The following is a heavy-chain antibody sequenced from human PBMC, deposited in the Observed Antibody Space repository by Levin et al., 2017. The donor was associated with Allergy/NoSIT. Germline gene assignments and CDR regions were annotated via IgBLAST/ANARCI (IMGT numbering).Heavy chain of an antibody. J-gene: IGHJ6*02. D-gene: IGHD2-2*01. Sequence: GGSLRLSCAASGFTFSDYYMSWIRQAPGKGLEWVSYISSSGSTIYYADSVKGRFTISRDNAKNSLYLQMNSLRAEDTAVYYCARSKRYCSSTSCYVGYYYYYGMDVWGQGTTVTVSS. CDR3: ARSKRYCSSTSCYVGYYYYYGMDV. CDR1: GFTFSDYY. V-gene: IGHV3-11*01. CDR2: ISSSGSTI.